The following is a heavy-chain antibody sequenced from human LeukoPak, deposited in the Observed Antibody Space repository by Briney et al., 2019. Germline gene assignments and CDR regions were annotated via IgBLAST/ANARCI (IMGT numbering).Heavy chain of an antibody. CDR2: ISSSSSYI. CDR3: ARGVSYCGGDCYSSYYYYGMDV. V-gene: IGHV3-21*01. Sequence: GSLRLSCAASGFTFSSYAMSWVRQAPGKGLEWVSSISSSSSYIYYADSVKGRFTISRDNAKNSLYLQMNSLRAEDTAVYYCARGVSYCGGDCYSSYYYYGMDVWGQGTTVTVSS. CDR1: GFTFSSYA. J-gene: IGHJ6*02. D-gene: IGHD2-21*02.